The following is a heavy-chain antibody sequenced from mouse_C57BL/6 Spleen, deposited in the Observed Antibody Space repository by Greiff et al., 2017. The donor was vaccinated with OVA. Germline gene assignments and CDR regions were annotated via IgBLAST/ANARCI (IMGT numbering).Heavy chain of an antibody. CDR2: IWTGGGT. CDR1: GFSLTSYA. V-gene: IGHV2-9-1*01. J-gene: IGHJ3*01. Sequence: VNVVESGPGLVAPSQSLSITCTVSGFSLTSYAISWVRQPPGKGLEWLGVIWTGGGTNYNSALKTRLSISKDNSKSQVFLKMNSLQTDDTARYYCATSYYSDYGFAYWGQGTLVTVSA. CDR3: ATSYYSDYGFAY. D-gene: IGHD2-5*01.